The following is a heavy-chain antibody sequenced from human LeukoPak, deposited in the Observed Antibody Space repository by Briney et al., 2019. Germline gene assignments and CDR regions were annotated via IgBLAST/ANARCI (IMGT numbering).Heavy chain of an antibody. CDR1: GGSISSYY. CDR3: ARRFGWELRPSWFDP. Sequence: SETLSLTCTVSGGSISSYYWSWIRQPAGKGLEWIGRIYTSGSTNYNPSLKSRVTISVDTSKNQFSLKLSSVTAADTAVYYCARRFGWELRPSWFDPWGQGTLVTVSS. V-gene: IGHV4-4*07. J-gene: IGHJ5*02. D-gene: IGHD1-26*01. CDR2: IYTSGST.